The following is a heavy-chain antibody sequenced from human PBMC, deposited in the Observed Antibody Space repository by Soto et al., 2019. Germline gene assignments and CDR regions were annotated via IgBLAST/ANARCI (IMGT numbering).Heavy chain of an antibody. Sequence: GASVKVSCKASGGTFSSYAISWVRQAPGQGLEWMGGIIPIFGTANYAQKFQGRVTITADESTSTAYMELSSLRSEDTAVYYCASGGHYYDSSGYYRFDYWGQGTLVTVSS. CDR3: ASGGHYYDSSGYYRFDY. CDR2: IIPIFGTA. J-gene: IGHJ4*02. CDR1: GGTFSSYA. D-gene: IGHD3-22*01. V-gene: IGHV1-69*13.